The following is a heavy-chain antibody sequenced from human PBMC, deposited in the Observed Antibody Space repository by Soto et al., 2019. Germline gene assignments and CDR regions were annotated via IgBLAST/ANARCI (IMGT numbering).Heavy chain of an antibody. CDR2: IYWDDDK. CDR1: GFSLSTHGVG. V-gene: IGHV2-5*02. J-gene: IGHJ5*01. CDR3: AHAMLYCTGGSCSTWFDS. Sequence: QITLKESGPTLVKPTQTLTLTCTFSGFSLSTHGVGVGWIRQPAGKALEWLALIYWDDDKPYSASLNSRLTITKDTSKNQVVLTMTNVDPVDTATYDCAHAMLYCTGGSCSTWFDSWGPGTLVTVSS. D-gene: IGHD2-15*01.